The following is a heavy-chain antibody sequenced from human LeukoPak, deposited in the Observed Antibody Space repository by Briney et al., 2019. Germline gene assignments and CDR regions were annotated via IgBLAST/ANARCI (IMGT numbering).Heavy chain of an antibody. Sequence: SQTLSLTCTVSGGSISSGGYYWSWIRQHPGRGLEWIGYIYYSGSTYYNPSLKSRVTISVDTSKNQFSLKLSSVTAADTAVYYCARVMSGVGYSYGLYFDYWGQGTLVTVSS. CDR2: IYYSGST. D-gene: IGHD5-18*01. J-gene: IGHJ4*02. V-gene: IGHV4-31*03. CDR3: ARVMSGVGYSYGLYFDY. CDR1: GGSISSGGYY.